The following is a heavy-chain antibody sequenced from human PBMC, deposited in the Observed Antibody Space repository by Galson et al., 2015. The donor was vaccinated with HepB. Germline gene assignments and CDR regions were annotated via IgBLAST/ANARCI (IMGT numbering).Heavy chain of an antibody. Sequence: SVKVSCKASGGTFSGYAISWVRQAPGQGLEWMGGIIPIFGTANYAQKFQGRVTITADESTSTAYMELSSLRSEDTAVYYCASKLGYCSGGSCPRAGWYFDLWGRGTLVTVSS. CDR1: GGTFSGYA. J-gene: IGHJ2*01. CDR2: IIPIFGTA. V-gene: IGHV1-69*13. D-gene: IGHD2-15*01. CDR3: ASKLGYCSGGSCPRAGWYFDL.